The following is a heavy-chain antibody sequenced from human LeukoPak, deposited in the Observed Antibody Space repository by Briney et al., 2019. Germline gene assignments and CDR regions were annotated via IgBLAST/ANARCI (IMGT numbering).Heavy chain of an antibody. CDR3: AKDCSSTSCYGGGSDY. J-gene: IGHJ4*02. CDR2: INWNGAST. V-gene: IGHV3-20*04. CDR1: GFTFDDYD. Sequence: PGGSLRLSCAASGFTFDDYDMSWVRQVPGKGLEWVSAINWNGASTGYADSVKGRFTISRDNSKNTLYLQMNSLRAEDTAVYYCAKDCSSTSCYGGGSDYWGQGTLVTVSS. D-gene: IGHD2-2*01.